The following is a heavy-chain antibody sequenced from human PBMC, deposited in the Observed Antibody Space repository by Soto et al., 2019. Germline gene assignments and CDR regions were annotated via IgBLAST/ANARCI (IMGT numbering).Heavy chain of an antibody. D-gene: IGHD2-8*01. J-gene: IGHJ4*02. Sequence: PSETLSLTCTVSGGSFSNSNYYWGWIRQSPGKGLEWIGSVYYRGRSYSKSSVKSRVTISVDTSKNQFSLNLNSVTASETAVYLCVRQRTYVLTQAYFDYWGPGDLVTVSS. CDR3: VRQRTYVLTQAYFDY. V-gene: IGHV4-39*01. CDR2: VYYRGRS. CDR1: GGSFSNSNYY.